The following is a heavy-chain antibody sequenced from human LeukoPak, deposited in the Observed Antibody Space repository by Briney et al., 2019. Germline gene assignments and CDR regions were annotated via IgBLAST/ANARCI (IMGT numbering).Heavy chain of an antibody. CDR1: SGSISSGAYY. D-gene: IGHD4-17*01. V-gene: IGHV4-39*06. CDR2: IHYSGKT. CDR3: ARDYGDYRVDY. Sequence: SETLSLTCTVSSGSISSGAYYWGWIRQPPGKGLEWIGTIHYSGKTYYNPSLKSRITISIDTSKKQFALKLSSVTAADTAVYYCARDYGDYRVDYWGQGTLVTVSS. J-gene: IGHJ4*02.